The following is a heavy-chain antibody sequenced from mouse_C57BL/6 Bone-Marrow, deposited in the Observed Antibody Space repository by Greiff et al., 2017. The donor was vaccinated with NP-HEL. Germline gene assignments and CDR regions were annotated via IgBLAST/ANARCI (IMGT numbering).Heavy chain of an antibody. CDR1: GYTFTTYP. CDR3: ARGTTVGRGHWYFDV. Sequence: QVHVKQSGAELVKPGASVKMSCKASGYTFTTYPIEWMKQNHGKSLEWIGNFHPYNDDTKYNEKFKGKATLTVEKSSSTVYLELSRLTSDDSAVYYCARGTTVGRGHWYFDVWGTGTTVTVSS. J-gene: IGHJ1*03. CDR2: FHPYNDDT. V-gene: IGHV1-47*01. D-gene: IGHD1-1*01.